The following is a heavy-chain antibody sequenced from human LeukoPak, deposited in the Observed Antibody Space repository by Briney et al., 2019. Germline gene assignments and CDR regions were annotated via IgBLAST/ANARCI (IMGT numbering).Heavy chain of an antibody. CDR1: GGTFSSYA. CDR2: IIPIFGTA. CDR3: ATQLNYYYGSGSPGIFDY. V-gene: IGHV1-69*05. Sequence: GASVKVSCKASGGTFSSYATSWVRQAPGQGLEWMGRIIPIFGTANYAQKFQGRVTITTDESTSTAYMELSSLRSEDTAVYYCATQLNYYYGSGSPGIFDYWGQGTLVTVSS. D-gene: IGHD3-10*01. J-gene: IGHJ4*02.